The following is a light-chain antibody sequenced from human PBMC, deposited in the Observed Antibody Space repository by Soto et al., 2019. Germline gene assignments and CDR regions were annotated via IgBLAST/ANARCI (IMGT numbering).Light chain of an antibody. J-gene: IGKJ2*01. V-gene: IGKV3-15*01. Sequence: DIVMTQSPATLSVSPGERATLSCRASQSISNNLAWYQQKPGQAPRLLIYDASTRATGVPARFSGSGSGTDFTLTITSLQSEDFAVYYCQQFTNWPPYTFGQGPSWRSN. CDR1: QSISNN. CDR3: QQFTNWPPYT. CDR2: DAS.